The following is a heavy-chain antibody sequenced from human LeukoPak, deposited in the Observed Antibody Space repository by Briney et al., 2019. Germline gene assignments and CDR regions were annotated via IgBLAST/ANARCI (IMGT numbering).Heavy chain of an antibody. V-gene: IGHV4-34*01. D-gene: IGHD5-12*01. Sequence: SETLSLTCAVYGGSFSGYYWSWIRQPPGKGLEWIGEINHSGSTNYNPSLKSRVTISVDTSKNQFSLKLSSVTAADTAVYYCATHSGYDFDAFDIWGQGTMVTVSS. CDR1: GGSFSGYY. CDR3: ATHSGYDFDAFDI. CDR2: INHSGST. J-gene: IGHJ3*02.